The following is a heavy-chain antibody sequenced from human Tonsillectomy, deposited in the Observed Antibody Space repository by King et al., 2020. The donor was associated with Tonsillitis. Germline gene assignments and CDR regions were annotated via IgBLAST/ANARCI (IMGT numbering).Heavy chain of an antibody. J-gene: IGHJ5*02. CDR2: IYHSGST. CDR3: ARDKGSGETHYDFWSGYYGGSNWFDP. CDR1: GYSISSGYY. Sequence: QLQESGPGLVKPSETLSLTCTVSGYSISSGYYWGWIRQPPGKGLEWIGSIYHSGSTYYNPSLKSRVTISVDTSKNQFSLKLSSVTAADTAVYYCARDKGSGETHYDFWSGYYGGSNWFDPWGQGTLVTVSS. V-gene: IGHV4-38-2*02. D-gene: IGHD3-3*01.